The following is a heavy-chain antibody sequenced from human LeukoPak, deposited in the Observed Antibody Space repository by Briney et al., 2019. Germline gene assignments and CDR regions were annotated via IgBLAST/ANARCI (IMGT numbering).Heavy chain of an antibody. CDR3: ARDAFPPVAGTDAFDI. J-gene: IGHJ3*02. D-gene: IGHD6-19*01. V-gene: IGHV1-2*02. Sequence: GASVKVSCKASGYTFTGYYMHWVRQAPGQGLEWMGWINPNSGGTNYAQKFQGRVTMTRDTSISTAYMELSRLRSDDTAVYYCARDAFPPVAGTDAFDIWGQGTMVTVSS. CDR1: GYTFTGYY. CDR2: INPNSGGT.